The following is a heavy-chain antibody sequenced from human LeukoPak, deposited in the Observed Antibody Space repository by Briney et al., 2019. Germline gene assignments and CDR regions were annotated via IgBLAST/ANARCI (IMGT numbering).Heavy chain of an antibody. CDR2: INPNNDGT. CDR1: GYTFTGYY. Sequence: GASVKVSCKASGYTFTGYYMHWVRQAPGQGLEWMGWINPNNDGTNYAQKFQGRVTMTRDTSISTAYMELSRLRSDDTAVYYCARALGDILAGYFYDCDYWGQGTLVTVSS. J-gene: IGHJ4*02. CDR3: ARALGDILAGYFYDCDY. D-gene: IGHD3-9*01. V-gene: IGHV1-2*02.